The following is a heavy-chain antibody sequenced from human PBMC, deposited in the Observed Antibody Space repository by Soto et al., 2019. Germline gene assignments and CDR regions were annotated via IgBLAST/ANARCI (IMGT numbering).Heavy chain of an antibody. D-gene: IGHD3-10*01. V-gene: IGHV4-34*01. Sequence: SETLSLTCAVYGGSFSGYYWSWIRQPPGKGLEWIGEIDHSGSTNYNPSLKSRVTISVDTSKNQFSLKLSSVTAADTAVYYCASRNYYGSGSYYTLFDYWGQGTLVTVSS. J-gene: IGHJ4*02. CDR2: IDHSGST. CDR3: ASRNYYGSGSYYTLFDY. CDR1: GGSFSGYY.